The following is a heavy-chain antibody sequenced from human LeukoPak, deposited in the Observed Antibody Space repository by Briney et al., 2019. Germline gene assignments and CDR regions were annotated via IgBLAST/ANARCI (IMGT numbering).Heavy chain of an antibody. J-gene: IGHJ4*02. D-gene: IGHD6-19*01. Sequence: PGGSLRLSCAASGFTFSSYSMHWVRQAPGKGLEWVAFIRYDGSNKYYADSVKGRFTISRDNSKNTLYLQMNSLRAEDTAVYYCAKDQVAVAGRGEEIDYWGQGTLVTVSS. CDR2: IRYDGSNK. V-gene: IGHV3-30*02. CDR1: GFTFSSYS. CDR3: AKDQVAVAGRGEEIDY.